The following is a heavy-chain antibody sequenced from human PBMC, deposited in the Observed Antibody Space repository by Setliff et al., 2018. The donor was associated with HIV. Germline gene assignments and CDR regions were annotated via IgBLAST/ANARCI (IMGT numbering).Heavy chain of an antibody. J-gene: IGHJ6*03. CDR1: GGSMSSSSYY. V-gene: IGHV4-39*01. Sequence: PSETLSLTCTVSGGSMSSSSYYWGWIRQTPDKGLEWIGIIYYSGATDYNPSLTSRVTISVDTSRNRFSLKLRSVTAADTAAYYCARGSRQLTIFGVVFKTNYYFMDVWGKGTAVTVSS. CDR3: ARGSRQLTIFGVVFKTNYYFMDV. CDR2: IYYSGAT. D-gene: IGHD3-3*01.